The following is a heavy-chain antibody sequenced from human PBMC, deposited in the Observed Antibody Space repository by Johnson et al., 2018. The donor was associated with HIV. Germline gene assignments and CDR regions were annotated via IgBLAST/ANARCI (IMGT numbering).Heavy chain of an antibody. CDR2: IRQDGSEK. J-gene: IGHJ3*02. D-gene: IGHD3-3*01. CDR3: ARIQYNFWSDPDAFDI. CDR1: AFTFSSYW. V-gene: IGHV3-7*01. Sequence: VQLVESGGGLVQPGGSLRLSCAASAFTFSSYWMSWVRQAPGKGLEWVANIRQDGSEKHYVDSVTGRFTISRDNAKNSLYLQINSLRAEDTAVYYCARIQYNFWSDPDAFDIWGQGTIVIVSS.